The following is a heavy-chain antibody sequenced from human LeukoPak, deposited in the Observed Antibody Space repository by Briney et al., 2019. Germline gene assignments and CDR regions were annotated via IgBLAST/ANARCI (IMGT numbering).Heavy chain of an antibody. Sequence: GGSLRLSCAASGFTFSSYSMNWVRQAPGKGLEWVSSISSSSSYIYYADSVKGRYTISRDNAKNSLYLQMNSLRAEDTAVYYCARLVGCSSTSCYAGDWFDPWGQGTLATVSS. D-gene: IGHD2-2*01. CDR2: ISSSSSYI. J-gene: IGHJ5*02. V-gene: IGHV3-21*01. CDR3: ARLVGCSSTSCYAGDWFDP. CDR1: GFTFSSYS.